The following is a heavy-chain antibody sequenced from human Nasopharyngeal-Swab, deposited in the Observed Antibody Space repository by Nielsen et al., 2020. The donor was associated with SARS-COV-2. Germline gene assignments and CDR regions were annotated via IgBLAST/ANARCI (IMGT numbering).Heavy chain of an antibody. Sequence: ASVKVSCKASGYTFTSYYMHWVRQAPGQGLEWMGIINPSGGSTSYAQKFQGRVTMTRDTSTSTVYMELSSLRSEDTAVYYCAIEDYDSSGLYWFDPWGQGTLVTVSS. D-gene: IGHD3-22*01. J-gene: IGHJ5*02. CDR3: AIEDYDSSGLYWFDP. CDR1: GYTFTSYY. CDR2: INPSGGST. V-gene: IGHV1-46*01.